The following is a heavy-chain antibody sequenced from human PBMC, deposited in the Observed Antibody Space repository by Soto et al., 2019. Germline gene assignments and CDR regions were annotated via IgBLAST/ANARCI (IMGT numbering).Heavy chain of an antibody. D-gene: IGHD2-15*01. CDR1: GFTFTSSA. CDR3: AVYCSGGSCYHFDY. Sequence: ASVKVSCKASGFTFTSSAVQWVRQARGQRLEWIGWIVVGSGNTNYAQKFRERVTITRDMSTSTAYMELSSLRSEDTAVYYCAVYCSGGSCYHFDYWGQGTLVTSPQ. V-gene: IGHV1-58*01. J-gene: IGHJ4*02. CDR2: IVVGSGNT.